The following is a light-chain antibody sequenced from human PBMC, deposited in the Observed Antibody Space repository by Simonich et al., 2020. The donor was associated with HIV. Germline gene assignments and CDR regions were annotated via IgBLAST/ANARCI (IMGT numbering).Light chain of an antibody. J-gene: IGKJ4*01. CDR2: WAS. Sequence: DIVMTQSPDSLAVSLGERATINCKSSQSVLYSSNNKNYLAWYQQKPGQPPKLLISWASTRESGVPYRVSGSGSGKDFTLTISSLQAEDVAVYYCQQYYSTPLTFGGGTKVEIK. V-gene: IGKV4-1*01. CDR1: QSVLYSSNNKNY. CDR3: QQYYSTPLT.